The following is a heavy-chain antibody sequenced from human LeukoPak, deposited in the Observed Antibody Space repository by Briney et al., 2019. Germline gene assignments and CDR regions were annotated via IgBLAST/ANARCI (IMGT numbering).Heavy chain of an antibody. V-gene: IGHV3-7*05. CDR1: GFTFSSYW. D-gene: IGHD4-23*01. J-gene: IGHJ3*02. CDR2: IKQDGSEK. Sequence: GGSLRLSCAASGFTFSSYWMSWVRQSPGKGLEWVANIKQDGSEKYYVDSVKGRFTISRDNTKNSLYLQMNSLRVEDTAVYYCARYGGNSGTAFDIWGQRTMVTVSS. CDR3: ARYGGNSGTAFDI.